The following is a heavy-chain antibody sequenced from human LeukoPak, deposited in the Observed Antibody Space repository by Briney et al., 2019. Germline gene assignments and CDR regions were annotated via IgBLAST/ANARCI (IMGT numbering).Heavy chain of an antibody. CDR1: GFTVSSNF. D-gene: IGHD6-6*01. CDR2: MYSGGRT. J-gene: IGHJ4*02. V-gene: IGHV3-66*01. Sequence: GGSLRLSCAASGFTVSSNFMSWVRQAPGKGLEWVSVMYSGGRTYYEDSVKGRFTISRDNSKNTLDLQMNSLRAEDTAVYYCARSIAARYFDLWGQGTVVTVSS. CDR3: ARSIAARYFDL.